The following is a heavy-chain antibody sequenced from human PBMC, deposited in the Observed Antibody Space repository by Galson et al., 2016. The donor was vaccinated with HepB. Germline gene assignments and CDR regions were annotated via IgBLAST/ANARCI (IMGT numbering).Heavy chain of an antibody. CDR2: FYRSETT. Sequence: SETLSLTCAVSGYSISSGYYWGWIRQSPGKGLEWIASFYRSETTYYAPSLKSRVTISVDTSKNQFSLKLSSVTAADTAVYYCARAGTTVTTHYYCLNSWGQGTLVTVSP. D-gene: IGHD4-17*01. CDR1: GYSISSGYY. V-gene: IGHV4-38-2*01. CDR3: ARAGTTVTTHYYCLNS. J-gene: IGHJ4*02.